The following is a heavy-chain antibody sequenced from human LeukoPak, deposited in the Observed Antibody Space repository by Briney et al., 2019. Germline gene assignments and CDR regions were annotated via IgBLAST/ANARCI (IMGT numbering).Heavy chain of an antibody. V-gene: IGHV3-23*01. CDR2: ISGSGHNT. CDR3: AKWREGTMVYFDY. D-gene: IGHD3-10*01. Sequence: PGRSLRLSCAASGFTFSSYAMTWVRQAPGKGLEWVSAISGSGHNTYYADSVKGRFTISRDNSKNTVYLQMNSLRAEDTALYYCAKWREGTMVYFDYWGQGTLVTVSS. J-gene: IGHJ4*02. CDR1: GFTFSSYA.